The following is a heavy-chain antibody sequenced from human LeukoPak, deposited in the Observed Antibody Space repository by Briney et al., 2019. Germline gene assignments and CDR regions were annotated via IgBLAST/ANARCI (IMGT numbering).Heavy chain of an antibody. CDR3: ARGQRRNIVVVPAAMRAFVY. J-gene: IGHJ4*02. CDR2: INHSGST. V-gene: IGHV4-34*01. CDR1: GGSFSGYY. D-gene: IGHD2-2*01. Sequence: SETLSLTCAVYGGSFSGYYWSWIRQPPGKGLEWIGEINHSGSTNYNPSLKSRVTISVDTSKNQFSLKLSSVTAADTAVYYCARGQRRNIVVVPAAMRAFVYWGQGTLVTVSS.